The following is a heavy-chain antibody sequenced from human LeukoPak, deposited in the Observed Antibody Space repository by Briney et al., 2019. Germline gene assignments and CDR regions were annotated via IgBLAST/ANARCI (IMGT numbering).Heavy chain of an antibody. J-gene: IGHJ4*02. CDR3: AREVGAVDY. CDR2: ISPSGSTM. V-gene: IGHV3-11*04. Sequence: PGGSLRLSCTASGFTFSDYYMNWIRQAPGKGLEWVSYISPSGSTMQYADSVEGRFTISRDNAKNSLYLQMNSLRAEDTAVYYCAREVGAVDYWGQGTLVTVSS. D-gene: IGHD1-26*01. CDR1: GFTFSDYY.